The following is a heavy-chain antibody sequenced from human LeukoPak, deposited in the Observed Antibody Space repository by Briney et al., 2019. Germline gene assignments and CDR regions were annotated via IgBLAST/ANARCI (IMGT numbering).Heavy chain of an antibody. CDR2: ISGTGGST. V-gene: IGHV3-23*01. J-gene: IGHJ4*02. D-gene: IGHD1-26*01. CDR3: AKDGGTWEQLHWVHY. Sequence: PGGSLRLSCAASGFTFSSYAMSWVRQAPGKGLEWVSGISGTGGSTYYADSVKGRFTISRDNSKNTLYLQMNSLRAEDTAVYYCAKDGGTWEQLHWVHYWGQGTLVTVSS. CDR1: GFTFSSYA.